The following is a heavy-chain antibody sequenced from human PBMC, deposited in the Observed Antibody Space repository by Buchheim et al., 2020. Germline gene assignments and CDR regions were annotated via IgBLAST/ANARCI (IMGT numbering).Heavy chain of an antibody. CDR3: ARVQLLADDIFDI. CDR2: ISSDGSSI. Sequence: EVQLVESGGGLVQPGGPLRLSCAASQFTFNTYWMHWVRQVPGKGLVWVSRISSDGSSISYADAVQGRFTISRDNAQKTLYLQMDGLRAEDTAIYYCARVQLLADDIFDIWGQGT. CDR1: QFTFNTYW. J-gene: IGHJ3*02. V-gene: IGHV3-74*01. D-gene: IGHD2-2*01.